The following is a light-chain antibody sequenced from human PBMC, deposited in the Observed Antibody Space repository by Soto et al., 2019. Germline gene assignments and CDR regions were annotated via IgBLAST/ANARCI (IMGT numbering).Light chain of an antibody. V-gene: IGKV1-13*02. J-gene: IGKJ5*01. CDR1: QGISSA. Sequence: AIQLTQSPSSLSASVGDRVTITCRASQGISSALAWYQQKPGKAPKLLIYDASSLESGVPSRFSGSGSGTDFTLTISSLQPEDFATYYCQQFNSYPQKITFGRGTRLEIK. CDR2: DAS. CDR3: QQFNSYPQKIT.